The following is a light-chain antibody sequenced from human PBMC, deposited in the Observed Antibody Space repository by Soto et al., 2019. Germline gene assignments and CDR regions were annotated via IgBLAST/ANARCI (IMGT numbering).Light chain of an antibody. CDR1: QSVSSY. J-gene: IGKJ1*01. Sequence: EIVLTQSPATLSLSPGERATLSCRASQSVSSYLAWYQQKPGQAPRLLIYDASNRATGIPARFSGSGSGTDFTLTISSLEPEDFAFYYCQQRSNWWTFGQGTKVEIK. CDR2: DAS. CDR3: QQRSNWWT. V-gene: IGKV3-11*01.